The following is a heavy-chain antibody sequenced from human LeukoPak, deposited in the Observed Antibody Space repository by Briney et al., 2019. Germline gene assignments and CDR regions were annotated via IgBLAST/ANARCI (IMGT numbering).Heavy chain of an antibody. J-gene: IGHJ4*02. V-gene: IGHV5-51*01. D-gene: IGHD3-22*01. Sequence: GESLKISCKGSGYSFTSYWIGWVRQMPGKGLEWMGIIYPGDSDTRYSPSFQGQATISADKSISTAYLQWSSLKASDTAMYYCARRYYYDSSGYLIVDYWGQGTLVTVSS. CDR1: GYSFTSYW. CDR3: ARRYYYDSSGYLIVDY. CDR2: IYPGDSDT.